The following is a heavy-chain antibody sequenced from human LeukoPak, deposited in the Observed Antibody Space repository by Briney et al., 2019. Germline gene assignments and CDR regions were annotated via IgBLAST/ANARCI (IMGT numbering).Heavy chain of an antibody. CDR3: AKDLYYDILTGSDFDY. V-gene: IGHV3-23*01. D-gene: IGHD3-9*01. CDR2: ISGSGGST. J-gene: IGHJ4*02. CDR1: GFTFSSYG. Sequence: GGSLRLSCAASGFTFSSYGMSWVRQAPGKGLEWVSAISGSGGSTYYADSVKGRFTISRDNSKNTLYLQMNSLRAEDTAVYYCAKDLYYDILTGSDFDYWGQGTLVTVSS.